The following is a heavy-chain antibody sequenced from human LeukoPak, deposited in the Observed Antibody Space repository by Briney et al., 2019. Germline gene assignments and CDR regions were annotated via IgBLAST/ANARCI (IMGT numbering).Heavy chain of an antibody. Sequence: GASVKVSCKVSGYTLTELSMHWVRQAPGKGLEGMGGFDPEDGETIYAQKFQGRVTMTEDTSTDTAYMELSSLRSEDTAVYYCATPRYYYDSSGYYAFDYWGQGTLVTVSS. D-gene: IGHD3-22*01. CDR2: FDPEDGET. CDR1: GYTLTELS. CDR3: ATPRYYYDSSGYYAFDY. J-gene: IGHJ4*02. V-gene: IGHV1-24*01.